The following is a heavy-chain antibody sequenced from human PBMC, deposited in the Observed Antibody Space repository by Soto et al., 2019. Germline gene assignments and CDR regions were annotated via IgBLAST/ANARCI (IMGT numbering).Heavy chain of an antibody. J-gene: IGHJ3*02. CDR1: GYTFTSYG. CDR2: ISAYNGNT. D-gene: IGHD4-17*01. CDR3: AILVTTDYAFDI. V-gene: IGHV1-18*01. Sequence: ASVKVSCKASGYTFTSYGISWVRQAPGQGLEWMGWISAYNGNTNYAQKLQGRVTMTTDTSTSTAYMELRSLRSDDTAVYYCAILVTTDYAFDIWSQGTMVTVSS.